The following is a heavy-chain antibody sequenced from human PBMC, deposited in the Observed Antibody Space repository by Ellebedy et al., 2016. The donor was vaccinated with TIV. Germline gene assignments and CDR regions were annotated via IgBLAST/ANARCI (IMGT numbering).Heavy chain of an antibody. CDR2: INTGNGNT. D-gene: IGHD1-26*01. CDR3: ATREWEDPMDV. V-gene: IGHV1-3*04. CDR1: GYTFTSYG. Sequence: ASVKVSCXASGYTFTSYGISWVRQAPGQGLEWMGWINTGNGNTKYSQRLQARVTITRDASATTAYMELSDLMSEDTAVYYCATREWEDPMDVWGQGTTVTVSS. J-gene: IGHJ6*02.